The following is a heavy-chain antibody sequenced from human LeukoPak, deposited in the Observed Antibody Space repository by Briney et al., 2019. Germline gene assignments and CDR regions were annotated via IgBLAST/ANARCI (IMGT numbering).Heavy chain of an antibody. CDR2: INPNSGGT. CDR3: ARAAAAAAGTSGYYYYYMDV. D-gene: IGHD6-13*01. J-gene: IGHJ6*03. CDR1: GYTFTGYY. Sequence: ASVKVSCKASGYTFTGYYMHWVRQAPGQGLEWMGWINPNSGGTNYAQEFQGRVTMTRDTSISTAYMELSRLRSDDTAVYYCARAAAAAAGTSGYYYYYMDVWGKGTTVTVSS. V-gene: IGHV1-2*02.